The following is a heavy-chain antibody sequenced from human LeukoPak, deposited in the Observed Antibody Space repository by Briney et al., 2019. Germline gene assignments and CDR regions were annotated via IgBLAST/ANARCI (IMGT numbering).Heavy chain of an antibody. CDR3: AREYYYDSSGYVRY. CDR2: ISSSGSTI. V-gene: IGHV3-11*01. J-gene: IGHJ4*02. D-gene: IGHD3-22*01. Sequence: GGSLRLSCAASGFTFSDYYMSWIRQAPGKGLEWVSYISSSGSTIYYADSVKGRFTISRDNAKNSLYLQMNSLRAGDTAVYYCAREYYYDSSGYVRYWGQGTLVTVSS. CDR1: GFTFSDYY.